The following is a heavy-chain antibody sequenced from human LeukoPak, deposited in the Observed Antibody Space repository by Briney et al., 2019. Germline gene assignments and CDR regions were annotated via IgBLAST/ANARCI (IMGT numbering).Heavy chain of an antibody. Sequence: GGSLRLSCAASGFTSSSYGMSWVRQAPGKGLEWVSAISGSGGRTYYADSVKGRFTISRDNSKNSLYLQMNSLRAEDTAVYYCAKQADYYGSGSYGLSFDAFDIWGQGTMVTVSS. CDR1: GFTSSSYG. CDR3: AKQADYYGSGSYGLSFDAFDI. D-gene: IGHD3-10*01. V-gene: IGHV3-23*01. CDR2: ISGSGGRT. J-gene: IGHJ3*02.